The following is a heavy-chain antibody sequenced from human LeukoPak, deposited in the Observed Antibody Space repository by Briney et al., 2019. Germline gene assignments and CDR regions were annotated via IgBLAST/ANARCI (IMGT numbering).Heavy chain of an antibody. D-gene: IGHD2-15*01. J-gene: IGHJ6*02. Sequence: SETLSLTCTVSGGSINSYFWSWIRQPPGKGLEWIGYIYYSGSTNYNPSLRSRVTISVDTSKNQFSLKLSSVTVADTAVYYCARQHCSGGRCYSDYYYGMDVWGQGTTVTVSS. CDR2: IYYSGST. V-gene: IGHV4-59*08. CDR1: GGSINSYF. CDR3: ARQHCSGGRCYSDYYYGMDV.